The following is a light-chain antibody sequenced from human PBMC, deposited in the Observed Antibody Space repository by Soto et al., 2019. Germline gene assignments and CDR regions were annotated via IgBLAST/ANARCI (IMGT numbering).Light chain of an antibody. CDR1: QDISTY. J-gene: IGKJ4*01. Sequence: DNRIKQAPSSVSASVGDRGTITCRARQDISTYLAWYQQKPGKVPKLLISAAYTLQSGVPPRFSGSGSGTDFTLTISSLQPEDVATYYCQKYDNAPLTFGGGTKVEIK. CDR2: AAY. V-gene: IGKV1-27*01. CDR3: QKYDNAPLT.